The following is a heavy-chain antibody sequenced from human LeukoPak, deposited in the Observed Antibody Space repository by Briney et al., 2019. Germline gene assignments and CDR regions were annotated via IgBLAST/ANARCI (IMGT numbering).Heavy chain of an antibody. CDR3: AKEASSGLYDY. CDR2: ISGSGGST. Sequence: GGSLRLSCAASGFTFRSYAMSWVRQAPGNGLEWVSAISGSGGSTYYADSVKGRFTISRDNSKNTVFLQMNSLRADDTAVYYCAKEASSGLYDYWGQGTLVTVSS. J-gene: IGHJ4*02. V-gene: IGHV3-23*01. CDR1: GFTFRSYA. D-gene: IGHD3-22*01.